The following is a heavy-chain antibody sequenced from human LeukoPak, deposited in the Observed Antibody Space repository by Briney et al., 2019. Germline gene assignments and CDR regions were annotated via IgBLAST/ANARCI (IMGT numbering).Heavy chain of an antibody. J-gene: IGHJ3*02. CDR3: ARGVPADAFDI. CDR2: IYSGDST. V-gene: IGHV3-53*01. CDR1: GFTFDDYG. D-gene: IGHD4/OR15-4a*01. Sequence: GGSLRLSCAASGFTFDDYGMSWVRQAPGKGLEWVSVIYSGDSTYYADSVKGRFTISRDNSKNTLYLQMNSLRAEDTAIYYCARGVPADAFDIWGPGTMVTVSS.